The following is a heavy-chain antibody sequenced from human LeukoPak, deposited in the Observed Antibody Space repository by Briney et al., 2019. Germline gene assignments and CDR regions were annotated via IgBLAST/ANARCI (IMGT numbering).Heavy chain of an antibody. CDR3: TTDRHSGSYFHFDY. Sequence: GGSLRLSCAASGFTFSNAWMSWVRQAPGKGLEWVGRIKSKTDGGTTDYAAPVKGRFTISRDDSKNTLYLQMNSLKTEDTAVYYCTTDRHSGSYFHFDYWGQGTLVTVSS. D-gene: IGHD1-26*01. CDR2: IKSKTDGGTT. V-gene: IGHV3-15*01. J-gene: IGHJ4*02. CDR1: GFTFSNAW.